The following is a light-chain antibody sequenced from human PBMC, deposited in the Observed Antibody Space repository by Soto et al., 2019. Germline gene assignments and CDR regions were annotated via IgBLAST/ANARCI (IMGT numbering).Light chain of an antibody. CDR3: QQYNNWPPWT. V-gene: IGKV3-15*01. CDR2: GAS. Sequence: EIVMTQSPATLSVSPVERATLSCRASQSVSSNLAWYQQKPGQAPRLLIYGASTRATGIPARFSGSGSGTEFTLNISSLQSEDFAVYYCQQYNNWPPWTFGQGTKVEIK. CDR1: QSVSSN. J-gene: IGKJ1*01.